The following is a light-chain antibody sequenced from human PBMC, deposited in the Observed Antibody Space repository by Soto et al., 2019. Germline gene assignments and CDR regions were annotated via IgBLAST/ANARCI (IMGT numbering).Light chain of an antibody. Sequence: QSALTQPASVSGSPGQSITISCTGTSSDVGGYKYVSWYQHHPGKAPKLMIYEVSNRPSGVSNRFSGSKSGSKAYLTISGLQPEDEAEYSCTSFTSSTTRVFGTGTKLTVL. CDR1: SSDVGGYKY. CDR3: TSFTSSTTRV. V-gene: IGLV2-14*01. CDR2: EVS. J-gene: IGLJ1*01.